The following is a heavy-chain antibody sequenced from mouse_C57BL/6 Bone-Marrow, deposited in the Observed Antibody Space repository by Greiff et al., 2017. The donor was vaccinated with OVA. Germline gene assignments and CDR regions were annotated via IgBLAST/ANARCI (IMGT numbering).Heavy chain of an antibody. CDR3: ARGYYYGSSYGYFDY. CDR2: IYPGGGYT. CDR1: GYTFTNYW. D-gene: IGHD1-1*01. Sequence: VQLQQSGAELVRPGTSVKMSCKASGYTFTNYWIGWAKQRPGHGLEWIGDIYPGGGYTNYNEKFKGKATLTADKSSSTAYMQCSSLTSEDSAIYYCARGYYYGSSYGYFDYWGQGTTLTVSS. J-gene: IGHJ2*01. V-gene: IGHV1-63*01.